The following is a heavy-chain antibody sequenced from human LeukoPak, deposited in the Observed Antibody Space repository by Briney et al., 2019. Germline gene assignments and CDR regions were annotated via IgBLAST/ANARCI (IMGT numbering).Heavy chain of an antibody. Sequence: PGRSLRLSCAASGFTFSSYAMHWVRQAPGKGLEWVAVISYDGSNKYYADSVKGRFTIPRDNSKNTLYLQMNSLRAEDTAVYYCARGDIVVVVAATLEPWGQGTLVTVSS. CDR2: ISYDGSNK. CDR3: ARGDIVVVVAATLEP. J-gene: IGHJ5*02. V-gene: IGHV3-30*04. CDR1: GFTFSSYA. D-gene: IGHD2-15*01.